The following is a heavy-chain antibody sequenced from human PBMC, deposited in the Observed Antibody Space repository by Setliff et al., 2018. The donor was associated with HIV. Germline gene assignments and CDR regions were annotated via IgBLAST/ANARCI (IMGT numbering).Heavy chain of an antibody. CDR1: GGSFSGYY. Sequence: TSETLSLTCAFNGGSFSGYYWVWIRQSPGEGLEWIGEINHSGNTNYNPSLKSRVTMSGDTSKNQFSLNLTSVTAADTAVYFCARGLGRGSGTYYNPPGYWGPGTLVTVSS. J-gene: IGHJ4*02. D-gene: IGHD3-10*01. CDR2: INHSGNT. CDR3: ARGLGRGSGTYYNPPGY. V-gene: IGHV4-34*01.